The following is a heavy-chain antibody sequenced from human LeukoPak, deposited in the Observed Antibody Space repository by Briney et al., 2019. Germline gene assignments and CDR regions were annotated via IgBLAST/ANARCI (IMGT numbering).Heavy chain of an antibody. J-gene: IGHJ4*02. V-gene: IGHV3-7*01. CDR1: GFTFSSHW. CDR3: ARVEYRWLPRKGNFDY. CDR2: IKQDGSEK. D-gene: IGHD5-24*01. Sequence: GGSLRLSCAASGFTFSSHWMSWVRQAPGKGLEWVANIKQDGSEKYYVDSVKGRFTISRDNAKNSLYLQMNSLRAEDTAVYYCARVEYRWLPRKGNFDYWGQGTLVTVSS.